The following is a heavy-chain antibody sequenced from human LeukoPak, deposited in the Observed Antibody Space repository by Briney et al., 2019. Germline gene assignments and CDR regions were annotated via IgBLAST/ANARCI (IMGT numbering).Heavy chain of an antibody. Sequence: SETLSLTCTVSGGSISSGNYYWSWIRQPAGKGLEWIGLIYTSGSTKYNPSLKSRVTISVDTSKNQFSLKLSSVTAADTAVYYCARHGVKGVVVIKDYFDYWGQGTLVTVSS. CDR1: GGSISSGNYY. D-gene: IGHD3-22*01. CDR2: IYTSGST. J-gene: IGHJ4*02. CDR3: ARHGVKGVVVIKDYFDY. V-gene: IGHV4-61*02.